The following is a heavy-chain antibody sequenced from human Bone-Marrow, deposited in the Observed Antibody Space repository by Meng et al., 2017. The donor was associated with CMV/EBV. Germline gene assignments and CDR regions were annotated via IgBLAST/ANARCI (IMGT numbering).Heavy chain of an antibody. CDR1: GGTFSSYA. Sequence: SVKVSCKASGGTFSSYAISWVRQAPGQGLEWMGGIIPIFGTANYAQKFQGRVTITTDESTSTAYMELSSLRSEDTAVYYCARGGCSSTSCYTYWFDPWGQGTLVTGSS. CDR3: ARGGCSSTSCYTYWFDP. V-gene: IGHV1-69*05. J-gene: IGHJ5*02. D-gene: IGHD2-2*02. CDR2: IIPIFGTA.